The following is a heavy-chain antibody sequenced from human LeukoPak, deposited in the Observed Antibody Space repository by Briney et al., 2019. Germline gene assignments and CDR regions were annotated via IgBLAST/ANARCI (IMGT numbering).Heavy chain of an antibody. D-gene: IGHD3-22*01. CDR2: ISCDGSNK. CDR1: GFTFSSYA. CDR3: ARDKPPGYYYKPYYFDY. V-gene: IGHV3-30*04. Sequence: GRSLRLSCAASGFTFSSYAMHWVRQAPGKGLEWVAVISCDGSNKYYADSVKGRFTISRDNSKNTLYLQMNSLRAEDTAVYYCARDKPPGYYYKPYYFDYWGQGTLVTVSS. J-gene: IGHJ4*02.